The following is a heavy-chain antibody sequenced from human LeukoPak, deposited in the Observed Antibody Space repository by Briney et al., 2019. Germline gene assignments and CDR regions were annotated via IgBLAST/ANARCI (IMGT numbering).Heavy chain of an antibody. CDR1: GFTFSSYG. Sequence: GRSLRLSCAASGFTFSSYGMHWVRQAPGKGLEWVAVISYDGSNKYYADSVKGRFTISRDNSKNTLYLQMNSLRAEDTAVYYCAKDGGYYDGYYYGMDVWGQGTTVTVSS. CDR3: AKDGGYYDGYYYGMDV. J-gene: IGHJ6*02. CDR2: ISYDGSNK. V-gene: IGHV3-30*18. D-gene: IGHD3-3*01.